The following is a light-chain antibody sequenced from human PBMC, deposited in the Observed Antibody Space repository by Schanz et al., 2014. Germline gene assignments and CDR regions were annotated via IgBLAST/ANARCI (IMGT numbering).Light chain of an antibody. J-gene: IGLJ3*02. V-gene: IGLV2-18*02. Sequence: QSVLTQPPSVSGSPGQSVTISCTGSSSDVGRYNRVSWFQQPPGTAPKLMIFQVNSRPSGVPDRFSGSKSGNTASLTISGLQAEDEADYYCNSFTSSHTHVFGGGTKLTVL. CDR2: QVN. CDR1: SSDVGRYNR. CDR3: NSFTSSHTHV.